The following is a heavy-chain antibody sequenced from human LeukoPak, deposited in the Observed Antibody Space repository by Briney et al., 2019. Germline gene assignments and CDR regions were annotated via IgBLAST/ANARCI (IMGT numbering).Heavy chain of an antibody. CDR2: IRYDGSNK. D-gene: IGHD2/OR15-2a*01. CDR1: GFTFNTYW. CDR3: AKHQGKYIDY. V-gene: IGHV3-30*02. J-gene: IGHJ4*02. Sequence: SGGSLRLSCAASGFTFNTYWMHWVRQGPGKGLEWVAFIRYDGSNKYYADSVKGRFTISRDNSKNTLYLQMNSLRAEDTAVYYCAKHQGKYIDYWGQGTLVTVSS.